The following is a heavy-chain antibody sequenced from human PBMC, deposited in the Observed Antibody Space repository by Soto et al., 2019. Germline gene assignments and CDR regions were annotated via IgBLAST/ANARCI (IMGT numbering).Heavy chain of an antibody. CDR1: GGSISSGGYY. Sequence: QVQLQESGPGLVKPSQTLSLTCTVSGGSISSGGYYWSWIRQHPGKGLEWIGYIYYSGSTYYNPYLKSRVTISVDTSKNQFSLKLSSVTAADTAVYYCARDGTYYYDSSGYLGAFDIWGQGTMVTVSS. CDR3: ARDGTYYYDSSGYLGAFDI. CDR2: IYYSGST. V-gene: IGHV4-31*03. J-gene: IGHJ3*02. D-gene: IGHD3-22*01.